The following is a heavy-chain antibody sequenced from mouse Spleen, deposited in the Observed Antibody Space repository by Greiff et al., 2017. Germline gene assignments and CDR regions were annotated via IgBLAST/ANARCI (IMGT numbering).Heavy chain of an antibody. V-gene: IGHV1S56*01. CDR1: GYTFTSYY. CDR2: IYPGDGST. CDR3: ARSYGSSPMDY. D-gene: IGHD1-1*01. J-gene: IGHJ4*01. Sequence: QVQLQQSGPELVKPGASVKMSCKASGYTFTSYYIHWVKQRPGQGLEWIGWIYPGDGSTKYNEKFKGKTTLTADKSSSTAYMLLSSLTSEDSAIYFCARSYGSSPMDYWGQGTSVTVSS.